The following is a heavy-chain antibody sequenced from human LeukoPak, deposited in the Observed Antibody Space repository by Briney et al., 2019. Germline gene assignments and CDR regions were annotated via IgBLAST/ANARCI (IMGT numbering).Heavy chain of an antibody. CDR2: INPSAGST. V-gene: IGHV1-46*01. J-gene: IGHJ4*02. Sequence: GASVKVSCKASGYTFTGYYIHWVRQAPGQGLEWMGFINPSAGSTSYAQRFQGRVSMTRDTSTGTVYIELSSLRSDDTAVYYCAGNRDSGLDYWGQGTLVTVSS. CDR3: AGNRDSGLDY. CDR1: GYTFTGYY. D-gene: IGHD1-26*01.